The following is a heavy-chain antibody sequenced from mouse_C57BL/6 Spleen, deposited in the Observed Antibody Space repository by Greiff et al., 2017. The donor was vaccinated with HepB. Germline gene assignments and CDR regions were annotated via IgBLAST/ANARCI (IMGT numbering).Heavy chain of an antibody. V-gene: IGHV5-17*01. J-gene: IGHJ4*01. Sequence: EVQLVESGGGLVKPGGSLKLSCAASGFTFSDYGMHWVRQAPEKGLEWVAYISSGSSTIYYADTVKGRFTISRDNAKNTLFLQMTSLRSEDTAMYYCARGGYYGGSYAMDYWGQGTSVTVSS. CDR3: ARGGYYGGSYAMDY. CDR1: GFTFSDYG. D-gene: IGHD2-3*01. CDR2: ISSGSSTI.